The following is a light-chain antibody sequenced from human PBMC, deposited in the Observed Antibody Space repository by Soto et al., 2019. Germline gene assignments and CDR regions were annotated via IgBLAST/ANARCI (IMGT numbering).Light chain of an antibody. CDR1: QGISNY. CDR2: AAS. CDR3: QKYNSAPRLT. J-gene: IGKJ4*01. Sequence: DIQMTQSPSSLSASVGDRVTITCRASQGISNYLAWYQQKPGKVPKLLIYAASTLQSGVPSRFSGSGSGTNFTLTISSLQPEDVATYYCQKYNSAPRLTFGGGTKVEIK. V-gene: IGKV1-27*01.